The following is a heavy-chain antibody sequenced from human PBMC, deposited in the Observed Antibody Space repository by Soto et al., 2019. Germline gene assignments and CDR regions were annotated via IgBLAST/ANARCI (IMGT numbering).Heavy chain of an antibody. CDR1: GFALSDSA. CDR2: IKSRAENFAT. V-gene: IGHV3-73*02. J-gene: IGHJ5*02. Sequence: EVQLVESGGGLVQPGGSLKISCAASGFALSDSAVHWVRQAPGKGREWVGRIKSRAENFATAFAASVSGRFTIFRDDSTNTASLQMTGLKTEDTAVYFCTRLSRSEVFWFDPWGQGTLVTVSS. CDR3: TRLSRSEVFWFDP.